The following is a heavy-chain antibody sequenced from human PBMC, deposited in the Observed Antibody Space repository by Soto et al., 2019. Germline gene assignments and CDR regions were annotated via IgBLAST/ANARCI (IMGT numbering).Heavy chain of an antibody. CDR3: ARMASTMDDSSGYPIVGMDV. D-gene: IGHD3-22*01. Sequence: ASVKVSCKASGYTFTSYYMHWVRQAPGQGLEWMGIINPSGGSTSYAQKFQGRVTMTRDTSTSTVYMELSSLRSEDTAVYYCARMASTMDDSSGYPIVGMDVWGQGTTVTVSS. V-gene: IGHV1-46*01. J-gene: IGHJ6*02. CDR1: GYTFTSYY. CDR2: INPSGGST.